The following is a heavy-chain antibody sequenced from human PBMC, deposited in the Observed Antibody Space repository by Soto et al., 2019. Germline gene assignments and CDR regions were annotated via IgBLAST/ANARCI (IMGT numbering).Heavy chain of an antibody. D-gene: IGHD3-22*01. CDR3: ASTMIVVVYYFDY. Sequence: QLQLQESGPGLVKPSETLSLTCTVSGGSISSSSYYWGWIRQPPGKGLEWIGSIYYSGSTYYNPSLKRRVTISVDTSKNQFSLKLSSVTAADTAVYYCASTMIVVVYYFDYWGQGTLVTGSS. CDR2: IYYSGST. V-gene: IGHV4-39*01. CDR1: GGSISSSSYY. J-gene: IGHJ4*02.